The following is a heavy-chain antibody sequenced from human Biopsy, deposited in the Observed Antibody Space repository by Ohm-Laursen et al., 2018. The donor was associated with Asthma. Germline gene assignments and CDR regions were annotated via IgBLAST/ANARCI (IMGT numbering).Heavy chain of an antibody. Sequence: SLRLSCAASGFVFSQCGMHWVRQGPGKGLQWVAFVWSDGHSKHYDDSVKGRFTISRDNSRNTLFLQINRLTVEDSVVYFCARQSGQGYDDRSALDIWGQGTKVTVSS. CDR1: GFVFSQCG. CDR2: VWSDGHSK. D-gene: IGHD5-12*01. J-gene: IGHJ3*02. CDR3: ARQSGQGYDDRSALDI. V-gene: IGHV3-33*08.